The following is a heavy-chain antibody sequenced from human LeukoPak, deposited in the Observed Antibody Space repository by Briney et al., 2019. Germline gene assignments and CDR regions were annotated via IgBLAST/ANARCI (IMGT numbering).Heavy chain of an antibody. V-gene: IGHV3-48*03. Sequence: GGSLRLSCAASGFTFSGYEMNWVRQAPGKGQEWVSYISSSGSTIYYADSVKGRFTISRDNAKNSLYLQMSSLRAEDTAVYYCARDWNPHDAFDIWGQGTMVTVSS. J-gene: IGHJ3*02. CDR3: ARDWNPHDAFDI. CDR2: ISSSGSTI. CDR1: GFTFSGYE. D-gene: IGHD1-1*01.